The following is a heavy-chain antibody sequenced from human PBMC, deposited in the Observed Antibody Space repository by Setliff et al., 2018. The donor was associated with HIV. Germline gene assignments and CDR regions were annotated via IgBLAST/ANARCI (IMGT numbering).Heavy chain of an antibody. CDR1: GGSFTEYY. V-gene: IGHV4-34*01. J-gene: IGHJ4*02. CDR3: AAFFVTPLMTQDF. D-gene: IGHD4-17*01. CDR2: MSHSGST. Sequence: PSETLSLTCAVYGGSFTEYYWNWIRQPPGKGLEWIGEMSHSGSTKYNPSLKSRVTISRDPSTKQFSLKMTSMTAADTAVYYCAAFFVTPLMTQDFWGQGTLVTVSS.